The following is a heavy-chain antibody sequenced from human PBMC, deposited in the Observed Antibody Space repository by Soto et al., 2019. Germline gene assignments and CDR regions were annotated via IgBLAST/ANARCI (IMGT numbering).Heavy chain of an antibody. CDR1: GFTFDDYA. CDR3: AKARGYQLPRYGMDV. V-gene: IGHV3-9*01. D-gene: IGHD2-2*01. CDR2: ISWNSGSI. Sequence: EVQLVESGGGLVQPGRSLRLSCAASGFTFDDYAMHWVRQAPGKGLEWVSGISWNSGSIGYADSVKGRFTISRDNAKNSLYLQMNSLRAEDTALYYCAKARGYQLPRYGMDVWGQGTTVTVSS. J-gene: IGHJ6*02.